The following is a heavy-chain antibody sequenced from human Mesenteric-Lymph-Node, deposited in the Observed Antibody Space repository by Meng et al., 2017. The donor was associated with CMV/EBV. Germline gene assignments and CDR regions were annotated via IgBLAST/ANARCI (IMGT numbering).Heavy chain of an antibody. CDR1: NYSISSGHY. Sequence: GSLRLSCTVSNYSISSGHYWGWIRQPPGKGLEWIGSIYRSGSAYYSPSLKSRVTISADTSKNQFSLKLSSVTAADTAVYYCARAFDLEWLLSLVFDYWGQGALVTVSS. CDR3: ARAFDLEWLLSLVFDY. J-gene: IGHJ4*02. CDR2: IYRSGSA. V-gene: IGHV4-38-2*02. D-gene: IGHD3-3*01.